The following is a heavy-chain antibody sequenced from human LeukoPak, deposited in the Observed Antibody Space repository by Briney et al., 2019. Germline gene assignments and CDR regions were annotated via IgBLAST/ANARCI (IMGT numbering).Heavy chain of an antibody. J-gene: IGHJ4*02. Sequence: PGGSLRLSCAASGFTFSSYAMSWVRQAPGKGLEWVSYISSSGSTIYYADSVKGRFTISRDNAKNSLYLQMNSLRAEDTAVYYCARDSSGSSMGSIDYWGQGTLVTVSS. CDR3: ARDSSGSSMGSIDY. D-gene: IGHD3-10*01. CDR1: GFTFSSYA. CDR2: ISSSGSTI. V-gene: IGHV3-48*04.